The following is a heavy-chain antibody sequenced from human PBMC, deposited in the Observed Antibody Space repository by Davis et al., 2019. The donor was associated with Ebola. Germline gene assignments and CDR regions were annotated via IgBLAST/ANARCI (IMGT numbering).Heavy chain of an antibody. J-gene: IGHJ3*02. CDR1: GYSFISYW. V-gene: IGHV5-51*01. CDR3: ARAGGSVTTVTNNAFDI. Sequence: KVSCKGSGYSFISYWIGWVRQMPGKGLEWMGIINPGDSDTRYSPSFQGQVTISADKSITTAYLQWSSLKASDTAMYYCARAGGSVTTVTNNAFDIWGQGTMVTVSS. D-gene: IGHD4-17*01. CDR2: INPGDSDT.